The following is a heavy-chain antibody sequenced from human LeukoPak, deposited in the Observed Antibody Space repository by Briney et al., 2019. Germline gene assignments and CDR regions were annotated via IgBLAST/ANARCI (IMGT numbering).Heavy chain of an antibody. CDR1: GGTFSSYA. J-gene: IGHJ5*02. Sequence: SVKVSCKASGGTFSSYAISWVRQAPGQGLEWMGGIIPIFGTANYAQKFQGRVTITTDESTSTAYMELSSLRSEDTAVYYCARSVGILRNWFDPWGQGTLVTVSS. CDR2: IIPIFGTA. D-gene: IGHD3-3*02. V-gene: IGHV1-69*05. CDR3: ARSVGILRNWFDP.